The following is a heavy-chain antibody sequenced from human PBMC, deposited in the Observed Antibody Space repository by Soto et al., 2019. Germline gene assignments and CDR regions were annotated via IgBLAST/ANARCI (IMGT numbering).Heavy chain of an antibody. J-gene: IGHJ4*02. CDR1: GGSFSGYY. D-gene: IGHD2-2*01. Sequence: TLSLTCAVYGGSFSGYYWSWIRQPPGKGLEWIGEINHSGSTNYNPSLKSRVTISVDTSKNQFSLKLSSVTAADTAVYYCARGKIVVVPAAMSIYYFDYWGQGTLVTVSS. CDR3: ARGKIVVVPAAMSIYYFDY. CDR2: INHSGST. V-gene: IGHV4-34*01.